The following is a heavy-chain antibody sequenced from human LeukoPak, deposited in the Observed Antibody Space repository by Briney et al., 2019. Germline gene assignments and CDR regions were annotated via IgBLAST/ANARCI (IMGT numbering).Heavy chain of an antibody. D-gene: IGHD2-21*02. CDR3: ARHITPRDCLDY. CDR2: IYYSGST. J-gene: IGHJ4*02. V-gene: IGHV4-59*01. Sequence: SETLSLTCTVSGGSISSYYWSWIRQPPGKGLEWIGYIYYSGSTNYNPSLKSRVTISVDTSKNQFSLKLSSVTAADTAVYYCARHITPRDCLDYWGQGTLVTVSS. CDR1: GGSISSYY.